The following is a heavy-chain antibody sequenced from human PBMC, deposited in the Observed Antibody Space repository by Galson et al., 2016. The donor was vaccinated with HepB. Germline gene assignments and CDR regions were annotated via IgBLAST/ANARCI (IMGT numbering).Heavy chain of an antibody. V-gene: IGHV1-69*13. J-gene: IGHJ5*02. CDR2: IIPIFVAA. CDR3: AREDSSGWTGTKWFDP. CDR1: GGTFSSYP. Sequence: SVKVSCKASGGTFSSYPINWVRQAPGQGLEWMGGIIPIFVAANYALKFQDRVTITADESTRTVYMELRNLKSDDTAVYYCAREDSSGWTGTKWFDPWGQGTLVTVSS. D-gene: IGHD6-25*01.